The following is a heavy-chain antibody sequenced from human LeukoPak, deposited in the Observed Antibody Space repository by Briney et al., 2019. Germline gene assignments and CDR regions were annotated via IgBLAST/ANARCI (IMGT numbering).Heavy chain of an antibody. J-gene: IGHJ6*02. CDR3: AKGRGYSYGSRVNYYYGMDV. CDR1: GFTFSSYA. V-gene: IGHV3-30-3*01. CDR2: ISYDGSNK. D-gene: IGHD5-18*01. Sequence: PGGSLRLSCAASGFTFSSYAMHWVRQAPGKGLEWVAVISYDGSNKYYADSVKGRFTISRDNSKNTLYLQMNSLRAEDTAVYYCAKGRGYSYGSRVNYYYGMDVWGQGTTVTVSS.